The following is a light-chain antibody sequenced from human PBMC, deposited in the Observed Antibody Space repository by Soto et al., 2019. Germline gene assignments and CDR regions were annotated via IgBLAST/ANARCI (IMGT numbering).Light chain of an antibody. V-gene: IGKV1-39*01. CDR3: QQSFSTPLT. CDR1: QTINIY. J-gene: IGKJ4*01. Sequence: DLPMTQSPSSLSASVGDRVTLTCRASQTINIYLNWYQQKPGMAPKLLIHAASSLQSGVPSRFSGSGSGTDFTLTITSLQPADFATYYCQQSFSTPLTFGVGTKVEIK. CDR2: AAS.